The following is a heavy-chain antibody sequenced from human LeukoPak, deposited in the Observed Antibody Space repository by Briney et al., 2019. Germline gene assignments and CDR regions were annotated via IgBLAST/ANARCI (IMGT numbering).Heavy chain of an antibody. D-gene: IGHD2-15*01. CDR3: ARVLRYCSGGNCYSGGLGYMDV. J-gene: IGHJ6*03. Sequence: GGSLRLSCADSGFTFSDAWMSWIRQAPGKGLEWVSYISSSGSTIYYADSVKGRFTISRDNAKNSLFLQMNSLRAEDTAVYYCARVLRYCSGGNCYSGGLGYMDVWGKGTTVTISS. CDR2: ISSSGSTI. V-gene: IGHV3-11*01. CDR1: GFTFSDAW.